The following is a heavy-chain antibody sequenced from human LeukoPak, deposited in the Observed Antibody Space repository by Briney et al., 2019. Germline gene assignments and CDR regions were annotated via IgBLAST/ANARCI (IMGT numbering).Heavy chain of an antibody. V-gene: IGHV4-39*07. Sequence: SQTLSLTCTVSGGSISSGSYYWSWIRQPPGKGLEWIGEINHSGSTNYNPSLKSRVTISVDTSKNQFSLKLSSVTAADTAVYYCAGWLALDAFDIWGQGTMVTVSS. D-gene: IGHD6-19*01. CDR1: GGSISSGSYY. CDR2: INHSGST. CDR3: AGWLALDAFDI. J-gene: IGHJ3*02.